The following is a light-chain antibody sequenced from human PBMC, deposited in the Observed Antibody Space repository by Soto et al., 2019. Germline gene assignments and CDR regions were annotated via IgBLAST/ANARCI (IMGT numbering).Light chain of an antibody. CDR2: GAA. CDR1: ESVTKNF. J-gene: IGKJ3*01. CDR3: QQYGNSPVT. V-gene: IGKV3-20*01. Sequence: EIVLTQSPGTLSLSPGERATLSCWASESVTKNFLAWYQQKPGQSPRLLMYGAAYRPTGIPDRFSGSGSGADFTITISRLEPEDFAVYYCQQYGNSPVTFGPGTTVDVK.